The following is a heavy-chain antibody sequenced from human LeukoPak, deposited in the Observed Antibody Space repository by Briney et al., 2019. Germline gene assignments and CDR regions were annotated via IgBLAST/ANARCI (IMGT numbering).Heavy chain of an antibody. CDR2: ISGSGGST. CDR1: GFTFSSYA. V-gene: IGHV3-23*01. CDR3: ARDRYSSGWYSPFDY. D-gene: IGHD6-19*01. Sequence: RGSLRLSCAASGFTFSSYAMSWVRQAPGKRLEWVSAISGSGGSTYYADSVKGRFTISRDNSKNTLYLQMNSLRAEDTAVYYCARDRYSSGWYSPFDYWGQGTLVTVSS. J-gene: IGHJ4*02.